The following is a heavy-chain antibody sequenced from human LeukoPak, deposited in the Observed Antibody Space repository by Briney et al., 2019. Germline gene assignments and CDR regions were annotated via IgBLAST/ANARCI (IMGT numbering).Heavy chain of an antibody. D-gene: IGHD3-3*01. CDR1: GFTFSSYW. V-gene: IGHV3-74*01. CDR2: IQTDGSST. CDR3: ASHPGYDFWSGYSY. Sequence: PGGSLRLSCAASGFTFSSYWMHWVRQAPGKGLVWISRIQTDGSSTTYADSVKGRFTISRDNAKNTLYLQMNSLRAEDTAVYYCASHPGYDFWSGYSYWGQGTPVTVSS. J-gene: IGHJ4*02.